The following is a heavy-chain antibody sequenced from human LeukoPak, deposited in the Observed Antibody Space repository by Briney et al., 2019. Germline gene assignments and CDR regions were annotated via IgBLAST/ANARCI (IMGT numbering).Heavy chain of an antibody. CDR1: GYSFTSYW. CDR2: IYPGDSDT. V-gene: IGHV5-51*01. CDR3: AISYYYDSSGYYYWERGNDAFDI. Sequence: GESLKISCKGSGYSFTSYWIGWVRQMPGKGLEWMGIIYPGDSDTRYSPSFQGQVTISADKSISTAYLQWSSLKASDTAMYYCAISYYYDSSGYYYWERGNDAFDIWGQGTMVTVSS. D-gene: IGHD3-22*01. J-gene: IGHJ3*02.